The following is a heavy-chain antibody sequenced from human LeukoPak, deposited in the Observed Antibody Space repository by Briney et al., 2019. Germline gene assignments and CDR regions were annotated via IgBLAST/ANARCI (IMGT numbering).Heavy chain of an antibody. V-gene: IGHV4-34*01. D-gene: IGHD3-3*01. CDR3: ARARGNRIFGVVILGNFDY. Sequence: NXSGSTNYNPSLKRRVTISVDTSKNQFSLKLSSVTAADTAVYYCARARGNRIFGVVILGNFDYWGQGTLVTVSS. J-gene: IGHJ4*02. CDR2: NXSGST.